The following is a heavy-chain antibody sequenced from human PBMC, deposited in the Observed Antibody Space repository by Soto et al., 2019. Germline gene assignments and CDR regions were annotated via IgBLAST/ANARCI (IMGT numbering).Heavy chain of an antibody. CDR1: GGTFSSYT. V-gene: IGHV1-69*02. CDR2: IIPILGIA. Sequence: SVKVSCKASGGTFSSYTISWVRQAPGQGLEWMGRIIPILGIANYAQKFQGRVTITADKSTSTAYMELSSLRSEDTAVYYCARSLGARDAFDIWGQGTMVTVSS. D-gene: IGHD6-6*01. CDR3: ARSLGARDAFDI. J-gene: IGHJ3*02.